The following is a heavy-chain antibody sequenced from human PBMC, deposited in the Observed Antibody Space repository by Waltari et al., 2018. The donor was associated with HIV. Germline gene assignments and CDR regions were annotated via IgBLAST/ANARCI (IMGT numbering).Heavy chain of an antibody. Sequence: QVPLVQSGAEVKKPGSSAKVSCKASGGTFGNYALNWVRQAPGQGLEWMGSIVPLFGTANYAHNFQDRVTLTADKSTNIAYMELSSLRSEDTAIYYCARGAPNYYDSSDSRNIFGGFDVWGQGTMVTVSS. CDR1: GGTFGNYA. D-gene: IGHD3-22*01. V-gene: IGHV1-69*06. CDR2: IVPLFGTA. J-gene: IGHJ3*01. CDR3: ARGAPNYYDSSDSRNIFGGFDV.